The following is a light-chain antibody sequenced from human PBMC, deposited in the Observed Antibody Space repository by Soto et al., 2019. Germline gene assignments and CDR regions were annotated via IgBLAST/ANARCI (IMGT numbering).Light chain of an antibody. J-gene: IGKJ1*01. CDR3: QQYGSSPGT. Sequence: EIVLTQSPGTLSLSPGERATLSCRASQTVRNNYLAWYQQKPGQAPRLLIYGASSRATGIPDRFSGSGSGTDFTLTISRLEPEDFAVYYCQQYGSSPGTFGQGTKVDIK. V-gene: IGKV3-20*01. CDR2: GAS. CDR1: QTVRNNY.